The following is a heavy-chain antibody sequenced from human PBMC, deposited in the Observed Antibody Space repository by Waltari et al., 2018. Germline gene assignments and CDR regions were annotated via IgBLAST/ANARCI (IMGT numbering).Heavy chain of an antibody. V-gene: IGHV1-69*02. CDR1: GGTFSSYT. Sequence: QVQLVQSGAEVKKPGSSVKVSCKASGGTFSSYTISWVRQAPGQGLEWMGRIIPILGIANYAQKFQGRVTITADKSTSTAYMELSSLRSEDTAVYYYARAVPAASNGMDVWGQGTTVTVSS. J-gene: IGHJ6*02. CDR3: ARAVPAASNGMDV. CDR2: IIPILGIA. D-gene: IGHD2-2*01.